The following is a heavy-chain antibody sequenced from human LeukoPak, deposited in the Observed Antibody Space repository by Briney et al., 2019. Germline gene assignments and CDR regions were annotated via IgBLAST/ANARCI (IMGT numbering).Heavy chain of an antibody. J-gene: IGHJ4*02. Sequence: SETLSLTCAVYGGSFSGYYWSWIRQPPGKGLEWIGNNDTFGGTNYNPSLKGRVTISVDTSKNQFSLKVTSVTAADTAVYYCARNGPHYYDFSGYLDSWGQGALVTVSS. CDR1: GGSFSGYY. CDR2: NDTFGGT. D-gene: IGHD3-22*01. CDR3: ARNGPHYYDFSGYLDS. V-gene: IGHV4-59*01.